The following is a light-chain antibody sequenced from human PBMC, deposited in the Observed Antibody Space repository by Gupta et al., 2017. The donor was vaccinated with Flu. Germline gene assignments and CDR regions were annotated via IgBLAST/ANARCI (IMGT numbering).Light chain of an antibody. V-gene: IGLV2-14*01. CDR2: EVS. Sequence: QSALTQPASVSGSPGQSIIISCTGTSSDVGGYNYVSWYQHHPGKAPKLMIYEVSNRPSGVSNRFSGSKSGNTASLTISGLQAEDEADYYCASYTSTSILVVFGGGTKLTVL. CDR1: SSDVGGYNY. CDR3: ASYTSTSILVV. J-gene: IGLJ2*01.